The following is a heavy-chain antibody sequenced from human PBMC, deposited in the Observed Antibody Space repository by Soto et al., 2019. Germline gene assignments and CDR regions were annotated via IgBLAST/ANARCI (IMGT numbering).Heavy chain of an antibody. CDR3: SKQKEVVGTEYYFDS. J-gene: IGHJ4*02. V-gene: IGHV3-33*06. D-gene: IGHD2-21*02. CDR2: IWYDGSNK. CDR1: GFTFSSYG. Sequence: QVQLVESGGGVVQPGRSLRLSCAASGFTFSSYGMHWVRQAPGKGLEWVAVIWYDGSNKYYADSVKGRFTISRDNSKNTLYLQMNSLRAEDTAVYYCSKQKEVVGTEYYFDSWGQGTLVTVSS.